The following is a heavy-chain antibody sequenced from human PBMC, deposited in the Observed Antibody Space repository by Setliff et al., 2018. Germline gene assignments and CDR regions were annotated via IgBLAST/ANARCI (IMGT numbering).Heavy chain of an antibody. D-gene: IGHD3-10*01. CDR3: RLWFGELLRDY. CDR2: LDNDGST. CDR1: GVTVSAYD. J-gene: IGHJ4*02. Sequence: GGSLRLSCAASGVTVSAYDMSWVRQAPGKGLEWVSLLDNDGSTYYSDSVKGRFTISRGTSKNTLYLQMSSLRTEDTAVYYCRLWFGELLRDYWGQRTLVTVSS. V-gene: IGHV3-53*01.